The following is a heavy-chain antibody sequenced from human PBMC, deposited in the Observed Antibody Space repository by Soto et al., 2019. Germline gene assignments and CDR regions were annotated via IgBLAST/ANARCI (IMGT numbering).Heavy chain of an antibody. CDR3: ARKGSSSWYYGNYDY. D-gene: IGHD6-13*01. J-gene: IGHJ4*02. V-gene: IGHV4-31*03. CDR2: IYYSGTT. Sequence: SETLSLTCTVSGDSIMRDSYYWNWIRQHPGKGLEWIGYIYYSGTTAYNPSLKTRVTISPDTSKNQFSLKLSSVTAADTAVYYCARKGSSSWYYGNYDYWGQGTLVTVSS. CDR1: GDSIMRDSYY.